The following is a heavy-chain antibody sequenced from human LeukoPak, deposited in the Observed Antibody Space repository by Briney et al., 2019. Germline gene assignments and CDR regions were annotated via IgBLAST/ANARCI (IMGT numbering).Heavy chain of an antibody. CDR2: ISSSGSTI. CDR1: GFTFSSYE. V-gene: IGHV3-48*03. CDR3: ARLKLLWSNYFDY. D-gene: IGHD2-2*01. Sequence: GGSLRLSCAASGFTFSSYEMNWARQAPGKGLEWVSYISSSGSTIYYADSVKGRFTISRDNAKNSLYLQMNSLRAEDTAVYYCARLKLLWSNYFDYWGQGTLVTVSS. J-gene: IGHJ4*02.